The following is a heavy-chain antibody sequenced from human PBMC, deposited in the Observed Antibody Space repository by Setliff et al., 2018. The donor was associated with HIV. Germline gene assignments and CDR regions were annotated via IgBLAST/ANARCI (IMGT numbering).Heavy chain of an antibody. V-gene: IGHV5-51*01. CDR1: GHSITSYW. CDR2: IYPGDSDT. J-gene: IGHJ3*02. CDR3: ARRGGDNRAGFDM. Sequence: PGESLKISCKGSGHSITSYWIGWVRQMPGKGLEWMGTIYPGDSDTRYSPSFRGQVTMSADKSTSTVYLQWSSLKASDTAMYYCARRGGDNRAGFDMWGQGTMVTVSS. D-gene: IGHD3-16*01.